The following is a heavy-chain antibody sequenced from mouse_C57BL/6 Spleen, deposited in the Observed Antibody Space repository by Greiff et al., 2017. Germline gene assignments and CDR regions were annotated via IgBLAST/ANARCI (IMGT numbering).Heavy chain of an antibody. CDR2: IHPNSGST. CDR3: ARGGYYGSGGYFDY. J-gene: IGHJ2*01. V-gene: IGHV1-64*01. D-gene: IGHD1-1*01. CDR1: GYTFTSYW. Sequence: QVQLQQPGAELVKPGASVKLSCKASGYTFTSYWMHWVKQRPGQGLEWIGMIHPNSGSTNYNEKFKSKATLTVDKSSSTAYMQLSSLTSEDSAVYYCARGGYYGSGGYFDYWGQGTTLTVSS.